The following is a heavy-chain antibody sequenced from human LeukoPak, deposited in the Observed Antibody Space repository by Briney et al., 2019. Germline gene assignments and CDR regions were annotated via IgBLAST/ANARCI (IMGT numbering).Heavy chain of an antibody. CDR1: GYTFTSYG. V-gene: IGHV1-18*01. CDR2: ISAYNGNT. Sequence: ASVKVSCKASGYTFTSYGISWVRQAPGQGLEWMGWISAYNGNTNYAQKLQGRVTMTTDTSTSTAYMELRSLRSDDTAVYYCARDSIGATASVTFDYWGQGTLVTVSS. J-gene: IGHJ4*02. CDR3: ARDSIGATASVTFDY. D-gene: IGHD2-21*02.